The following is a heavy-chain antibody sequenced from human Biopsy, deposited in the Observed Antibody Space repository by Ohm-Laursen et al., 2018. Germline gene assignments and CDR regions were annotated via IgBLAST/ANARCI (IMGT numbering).Heavy chain of an antibody. J-gene: IGHJ5*02. D-gene: IGHD1-7*01. CDR1: GYDFLDFR. CDR2: INPHTGVT. Sequence: ASVKVSCKASGYDFLDFRIHWVRQVPGQGLEWIGHINPHTGVTKYAQKFLDRITMTSDTSISTAYMELSGLTSDDTATYYCGRAVRNQLLTDPWGQGTLVTVTS. CDR3: GRAVRNQLLTDP. V-gene: IGHV1/OR15-1*04.